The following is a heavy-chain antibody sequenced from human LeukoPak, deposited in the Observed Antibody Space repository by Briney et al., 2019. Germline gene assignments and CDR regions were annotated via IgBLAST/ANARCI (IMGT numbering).Heavy chain of an antibody. CDR2: IIPIFGTA. J-gene: IGHJ4*02. D-gene: IGHD2-2*01. V-gene: IGHV1-69*13. Sequence: ASVKVSCRASGGTFSSYAISWVRQAPGQGLEWMGGIIPIFGTANYAQKFQGRVTITADESTSTAYMELSSLRSEDTAVYYCVCVVPAAMPDYWGQGTLVTVPS. CDR3: VCVVPAAMPDY. CDR1: GGTFSSYA.